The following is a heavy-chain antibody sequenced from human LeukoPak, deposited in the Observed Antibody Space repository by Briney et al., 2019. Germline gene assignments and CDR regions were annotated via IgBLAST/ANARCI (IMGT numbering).Heavy chain of an antibody. Sequence: LRLSCAASGFTFSDYYMSWIRQHPGKGLEWIGYIYYSGSTYYNPSLKSRVTISVDTSKNQFSLKLSSVTAADTAVYYCASGGYSYGFDYWGQGTLVTVSS. CDR2: IYYSGST. CDR3: ASGGYSYGFDY. J-gene: IGHJ4*02. D-gene: IGHD5-18*01. V-gene: IGHV4-31*02. CDR1: GFTFSDYY.